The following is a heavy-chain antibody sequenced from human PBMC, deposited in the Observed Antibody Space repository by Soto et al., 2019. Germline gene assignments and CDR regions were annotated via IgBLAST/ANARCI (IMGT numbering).Heavy chain of an antibody. Sequence: GGSPRISCAASGFPLSSYSMNWVRQAPGKGLEWVSYISSSSSTIYYADSVKGRFTISRDNAKNSLYLQMNSLRDEDTAVYYCASIARGYWGQGTLVTVSS. CDR1: GFPLSSYS. J-gene: IGHJ4*02. V-gene: IGHV3-48*02. CDR2: ISSSSSTI. CDR3: ASIARGY. D-gene: IGHD3-16*02.